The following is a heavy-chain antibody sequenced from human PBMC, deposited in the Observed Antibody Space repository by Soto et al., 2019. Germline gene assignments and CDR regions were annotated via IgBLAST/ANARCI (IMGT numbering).Heavy chain of an antibody. CDR3: ARSGRGNIVVVVAATQFDS. CDR1: GGSISSSSHY. Sequence: SETLSLTCTVSGGSISSSSHYWGWIRQSPGKGLEWIASFNYSGNTYYNPSLKSRVTISVDTSKNQFSLKLSSVTAADTAVYYCARSGRGNIVVVVAATQFDSWGRGALVT. D-gene: IGHD2-15*01. J-gene: IGHJ4*02. V-gene: IGHV4-39*01. CDR2: FNYSGNT.